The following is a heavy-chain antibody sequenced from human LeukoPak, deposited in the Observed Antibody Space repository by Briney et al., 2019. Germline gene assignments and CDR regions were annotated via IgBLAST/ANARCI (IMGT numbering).Heavy chain of an antibody. V-gene: IGHV3-74*01. CDR3: ARDLGQYYDTSDNWFDP. D-gene: IGHD3-22*01. J-gene: IGHJ5*02. Sequence: GGSLRLLCAASGFTFSSYSMNWVRQAPGKALVWVSRINSDGINTSYADSVKGRFTISRDNAKNTLNLQMNSLRAEDTAVYYCARDLGQYYDTSDNWFDPWGQGTLVTVSS. CDR1: GFTFSSYS. CDR2: INSDGINT.